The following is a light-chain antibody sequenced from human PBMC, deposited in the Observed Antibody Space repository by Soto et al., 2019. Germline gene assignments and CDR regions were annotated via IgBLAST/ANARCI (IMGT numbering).Light chain of an antibody. V-gene: IGLV1-47*02. CDR2: TNN. CDR3: TAWDDSLSGLV. J-gene: IGLJ2*01. Sequence: QSVLTQPPSASGTPGQRVTISCSGGISNIGSNLVYWYQQFPGKAPKLLIYTNNQRPSGVPDRFSGSTSGTAASLAISGLRSEDEAYYYCTAWDDSLSGLVFGGGTKLTVL. CDR1: ISNIGSNL.